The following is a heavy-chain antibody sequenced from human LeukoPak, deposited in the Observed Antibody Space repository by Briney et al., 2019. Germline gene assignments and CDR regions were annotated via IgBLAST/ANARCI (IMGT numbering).Heavy chain of an antibody. Sequence: SSETLSLTCTVSGGSISNYYWSWIRQPPGKGLEWIGYIYYSGSTNYNPSLKSRVTISVDTSKNQFSLNLSSVTAADTAVYYCARTYVWGSYRYDDYWGQGTLVTVSS. V-gene: IGHV4-59*01. CDR2: IYYSGST. D-gene: IGHD3-16*02. J-gene: IGHJ4*02. CDR1: GGSISNYY. CDR3: ARTYVWGSYRYDDY.